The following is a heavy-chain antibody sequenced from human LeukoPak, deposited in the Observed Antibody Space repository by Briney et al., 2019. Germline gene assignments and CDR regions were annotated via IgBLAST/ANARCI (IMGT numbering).Heavy chain of an antibody. V-gene: IGHV5-51*01. Sequence: GESLKISCKGSGYSFTSYWIGWVRQIPGKGLEWMGIIYPGDSDTRYSPSFQGQVTISPDKSISTAYLQRSRLKASDTAIYYCARRSSIGTRLFDYWGQGTLVTVSS. CDR2: IYPGDSDT. CDR1: GYSFTSYW. CDR3: ARRSSIGTRLFDY. D-gene: IGHD6-6*01. J-gene: IGHJ4*02.